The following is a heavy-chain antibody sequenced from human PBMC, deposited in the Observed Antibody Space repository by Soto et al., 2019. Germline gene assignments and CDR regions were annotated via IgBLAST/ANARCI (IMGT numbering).Heavy chain of an antibody. CDR1: GFTFSNYA. CDR3: AKDKGVFNWATSYFDY. D-gene: IGHD1-1*01. Sequence: GWSLRLSCAASGFTFSNYAMHWVRQAPGQGLEWVALTSYDGNNEYYTDTVKGRFTISRDNSKNTLFLQMNSPRPEDTAVYYCAKDKGVFNWATSYFDYWGQGALVTVSS. CDR2: TSYDGNNE. J-gene: IGHJ4*02. V-gene: IGHV3-30*18.